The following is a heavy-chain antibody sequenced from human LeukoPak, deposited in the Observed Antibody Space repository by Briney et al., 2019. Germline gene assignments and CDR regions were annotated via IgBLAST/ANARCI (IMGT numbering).Heavy chain of an antibody. J-gene: IGHJ6*02. CDR3: ARDGEKQWLARGYYYYGMDV. D-gene: IGHD6-19*01. CDR2: TYYRSKWYN. V-gene: IGHV6-1*01. CDR1: GDSVSSNSAA. Sequence: SQTLSLTCAISGDSVSSNSAAWNWIRQSPSRGLEWLGRTYYRSKWYNDYAVSVKSRITINPDTSMNQFSLQLNSVTPEDTAVYYCARDGEKQWLARGYYYYGMDVWGQGTTVTVSS.